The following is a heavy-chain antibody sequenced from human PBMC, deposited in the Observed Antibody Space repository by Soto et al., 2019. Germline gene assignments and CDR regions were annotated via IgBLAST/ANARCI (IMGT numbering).Heavy chain of an antibody. CDR1: GYTFTSYA. CDR2: INAGNGNT. Sequence: ASVKVSCKASGYTFTSYAMHWVRQAPGKRLEWMGWINAGNGNTKYSQKFQGRVTITRDTSASTAYMELSSLRSEDTAVYYCARPVARRGYFDYWGQGTLVTVSS. D-gene: IGHD6-19*01. CDR3: ARPVARRGYFDY. V-gene: IGHV1-3*01. J-gene: IGHJ4*02.